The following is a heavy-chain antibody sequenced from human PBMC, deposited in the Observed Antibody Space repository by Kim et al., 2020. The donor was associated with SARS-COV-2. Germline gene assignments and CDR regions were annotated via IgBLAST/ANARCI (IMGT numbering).Heavy chain of an antibody. Sequence: SETLSLTCGVSGGSISSGTWWSWVRQPPGKGLGWIGEISNSVGTNYYPSLKRRVTISVATSKNQFSLILNSVTAADTAVYYCARRDSDSGGYFLVDRRG. J-gene: IGHJ5*02. D-gene: IGHD1-26*01. CDR1: GGSISSGTW. V-gene: IGHV4-4*02. CDR3: ARRDSDSGGYFLVDR. CDR2: ISNSVGT.